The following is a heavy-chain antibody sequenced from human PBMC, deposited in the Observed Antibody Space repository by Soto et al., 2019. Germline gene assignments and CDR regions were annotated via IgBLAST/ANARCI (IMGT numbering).Heavy chain of an antibody. D-gene: IGHD3-22*01. CDR1: GGSISSSSYY. Sequence: QLQLQESGPGLVKPSETLSLTCTVSGGSISSSSYYWGWIRQPPGKGLEWIGSIYYSGSTYYNPSLRSRVTISGDTSKNQFSLKRSSVTAADTAVYYCARTTYYYDSSGSSYDYWGQGTLVTVSS. CDR2: IYYSGST. CDR3: ARTTYYYDSSGSSYDY. V-gene: IGHV4-39*01. J-gene: IGHJ4*02.